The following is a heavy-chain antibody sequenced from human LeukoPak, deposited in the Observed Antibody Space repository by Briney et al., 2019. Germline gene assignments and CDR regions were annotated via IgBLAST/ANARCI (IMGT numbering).Heavy chain of an antibody. CDR2: IYTSGST. CDR3: ARDTDYFDY. V-gene: IGHV4-61*02. CDR1: GGSISSGSYY. Sequence: SETLSLTCTVSGGSISSGSYYWSWIRQPAGKRLEWIGRIYTSGSTNYNPSLKSRVTISVDTSKNQFSLKLSSVTAADSAVYYCARDTDYFDYWGQGTLVTVSS. J-gene: IGHJ4*02.